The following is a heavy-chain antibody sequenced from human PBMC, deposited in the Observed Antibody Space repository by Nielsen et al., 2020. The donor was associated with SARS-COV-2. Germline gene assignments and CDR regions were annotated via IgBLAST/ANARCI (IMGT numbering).Heavy chain of an antibody. Sequence: GGSLTLSCAASGFTLTSYGMSWVRQAPEKGLEWVAVMSSDGSHNYYADSVKGRFTISRDNSKNTLYLQMNSLRAEDTAVYYCAKYIIGWPSGLDYYYYGMDVWGQGTTVTVSS. CDR3: AKYIIGWPSGLDYYYYGMDV. V-gene: IGHV3-30*18. CDR1: GFTLTSYG. D-gene: IGHD6-25*01. J-gene: IGHJ6*02. CDR2: MSSDGSHN.